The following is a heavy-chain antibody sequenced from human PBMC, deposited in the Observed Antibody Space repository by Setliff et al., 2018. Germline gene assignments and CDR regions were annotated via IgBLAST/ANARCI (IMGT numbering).Heavy chain of an antibody. D-gene: IGHD6-6*01. CDR1: GYTFSAYY. J-gene: IGHJ6*03. V-gene: IGHV1-69*05. CDR3: AREGVDSRSSTDYRYYMDV. Sequence: SVKVSCKASGYTFSAYYIHWVRQAPGQGLEWMGGLIPMFGTPGYAQKFQDRATIITDESTSTAYMELSSLRSEDTAVYYCAREGVDSRSSTDYRYYMDVWGKGTTVTVSS. CDR2: LIPMFGTP.